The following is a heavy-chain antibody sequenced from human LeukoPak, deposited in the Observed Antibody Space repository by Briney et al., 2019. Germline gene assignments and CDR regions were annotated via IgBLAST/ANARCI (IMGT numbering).Heavy chain of an antibody. J-gene: IGHJ4*02. D-gene: IGHD6-13*01. V-gene: IGHV4-31*03. CDR2: IYYSGST. CDR1: GVSISSGGYY. Sequence: SETLSLTCTVSGVSISSGGYYWSWIRQHPGKGLEWIGYIYYSGSTYYNPSLKSRVTISVDTSKNQFSLKLSSVTAADTAVYYCARGWGAAGTWFVHADYWGQGTLVTVSS. CDR3: ARGWGAAGTWFVHADY.